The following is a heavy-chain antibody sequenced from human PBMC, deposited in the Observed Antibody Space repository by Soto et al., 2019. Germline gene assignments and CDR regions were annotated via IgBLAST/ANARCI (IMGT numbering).Heavy chain of an antibody. CDR1: GGSISSGGYS. J-gene: IGHJ4*02. CDR2: IYHSGST. D-gene: IGHD1-20*01. V-gene: IGHV4-30-2*01. CDR3: ARTITGPRGPFDY. Sequence: QLQLQESGSGLVKPSQTLSLTCAVSGGSISSGGYSWSWIRQPPGKGLEWIGYIYHSGSTYYNPSLKSRVTISVDRSKNQFSLKLSSVTAADTTVYYCARTITGPRGPFDYWGQGTLVTVSS.